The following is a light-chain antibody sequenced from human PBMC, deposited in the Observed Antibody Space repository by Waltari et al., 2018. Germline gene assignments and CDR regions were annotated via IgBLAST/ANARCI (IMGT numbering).Light chain of an antibody. CDR1: GLRSYY. CDR3: HSRDASGVGGS. V-gene: IGLV3-19*01. CDR2: DKN. Sequence: SSELTQDPAVSVAMGQTVPIPCQGKGLRSYYASWYQQRPGQAPILIMYDKNNRPSGVPDRFSGSNSDNTASLTITGAQAEDEASYYCHSRDASGVGGSFGGGTKLTVL. J-gene: IGLJ2*01.